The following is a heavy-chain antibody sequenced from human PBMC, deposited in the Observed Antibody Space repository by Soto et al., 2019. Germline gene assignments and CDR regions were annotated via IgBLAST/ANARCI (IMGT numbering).Heavy chain of an antibody. CDR1: RFSFSSYE. J-gene: IGHJ4*02. CDR2: VSLTGDRT. V-gene: IGHV3-23*01. Sequence: PGGSLRLSCVASRFSFSSYEMSWVRQSAGKGPEWVSRVSLTGDRTNYAGSVKGRFTVSRDNFKNTLYLEMDSLRPEDTAIYYCARGGGYCTPTSCAIDSWGRGTPVTVS. CDR3: ARGGGYCTPTSCAIDS. D-gene: IGHD2-8*01.